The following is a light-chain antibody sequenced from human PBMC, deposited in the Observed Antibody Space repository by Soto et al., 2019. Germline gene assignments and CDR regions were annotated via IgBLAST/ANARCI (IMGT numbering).Light chain of an antibody. V-gene: IGLV3-21*04. Sequence: SYELTQPPSVSVAPGKTARITCGGNNIGSKSVHWYQQKPGQAPVLVIYYDSDRPSGIPARFSGSNSVNTATLTISRVEAGDEADYYCQVWDSSSDHPVFGGGTKLTVL. CDR3: QVWDSSSDHPV. CDR2: YDS. CDR1: NIGSKS. J-gene: IGLJ2*01.